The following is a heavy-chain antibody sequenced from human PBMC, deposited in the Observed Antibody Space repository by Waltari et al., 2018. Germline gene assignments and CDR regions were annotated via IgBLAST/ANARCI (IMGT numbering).Heavy chain of an antibody. Sequence: EVQLVESGGDLIQPGGSLRLSCAASGLVVSRSFVAGVRQAPGKGREWVSILDSGGDTQFADSVKGRFTISRDDSRNTVYLQMNSLRAEDAALYYCASGTATVSFEFWGQGTQVTVSS. CDR1: GLVVSRSF. J-gene: IGHJ4*02. CDR2: LDSGGDT. D-gene: IGHD1-1*01. V-gene: IGHV3-53*01. CDR3: ASGTATVSFEF.